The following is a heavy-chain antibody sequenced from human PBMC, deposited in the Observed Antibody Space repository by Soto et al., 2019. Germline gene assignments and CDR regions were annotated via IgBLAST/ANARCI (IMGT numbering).Heavy chain of an antibody. D-gene: IGHD6-13*01. J-gene: IGHJ6*02. CDR1: GGSISSGDYY. V-gene: IGHV4-30-4*01. Sequence: QVQLQESGPGLVKPSQTLSLTCTVSGGSISSGDYYWSWIRQPPGKGPEWIGYIYYSGSTYYNPSLKSRVTISVDTSKTQFSLKLSSVTAADTAVYYCARDPSLAADLGGMDVWGQGTTVTVSS. CDR2: IYYSGST. CDR3: ARDPSLAADLGGMDV.